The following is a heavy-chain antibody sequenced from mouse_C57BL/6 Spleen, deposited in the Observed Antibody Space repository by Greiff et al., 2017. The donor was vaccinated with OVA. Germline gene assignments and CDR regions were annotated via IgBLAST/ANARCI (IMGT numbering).Heavy chain of an antibody. CDR2: IHPNSGST. Sequence: QVQLQQPGAELVTPGASVKLSCKASGYTFTSYWMHWVKQRPGQGLEWIGMIHPNSGSTHYNEKFKSKATLTVDKSSSTAYMQLSSLTSEDSAVYYCARSNGYYETGWYFDVWGTGTTVTVSS. D-gene: IGHD2-3*01. CDR3: ARSNGYYETGWYFDV. V-gene: IGHV1-64*01. CDR1: GYTFTSYW. J-gene: IGHJ1*03.